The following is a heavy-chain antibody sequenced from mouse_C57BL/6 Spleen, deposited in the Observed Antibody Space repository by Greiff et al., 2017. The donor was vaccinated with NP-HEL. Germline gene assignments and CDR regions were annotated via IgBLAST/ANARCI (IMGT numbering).Heavy chain of an antibody. CDR3: ASRHYYDYDEGFAY. D-gene: IGHD2-4*01. CDR1: GYTFTGYW. V-gene: IGHV1-9*01. CDR2: ILPGSGST. Sequence: QVQLKQSGAELMKPGASVKLSCKATGYTFTGYWIEWVKQRPGHGLEWIGEILPGSGSTNYNEKFKGKATFTADTSSNTAYMQLSSLTTEDSAIYYCASRHYYDYDEGFAYWGQGTLVTVSA. J-gene: IGHJ3*01.